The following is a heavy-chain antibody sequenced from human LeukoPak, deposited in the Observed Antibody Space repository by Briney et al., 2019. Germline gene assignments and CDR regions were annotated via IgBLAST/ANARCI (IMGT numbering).Heavy chain of an antibody. D-gene: IGHD2-2*01. CDR3: AKIGSTSWANYYYYMDV. CDR1: GFTFSTYS. Sequence: GGSLRLSCAASGFTFSTYSMNWVRQAPGKGLEWVAFIRYDGSNKYYADSVKGRFTISRDNSKNTLYLQMNSLRAEDTAVYYCAKIGSTSWANYYYYMDVWGKGTTVTVSS. J-gene: IGHJ6*03. V-gene: IGHV3-30*02. CDR2: IRYDGSNK.